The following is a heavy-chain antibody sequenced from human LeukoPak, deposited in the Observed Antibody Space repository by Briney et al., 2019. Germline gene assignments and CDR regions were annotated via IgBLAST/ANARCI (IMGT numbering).Heavy chain of an antibody. D-gene: IGHD2-2*01. Sequence: GSLRLSCAASGFTFSSYWMSWIRQPPGKGLEWIGETSHSGSTNYNPSLESRVTISVDTSKKQFSLRLTSVTAADTAVYFCARKYCSATSCSYGFDIWAQGTMVTVSS. CDR3: ARKYCSATSCSYGFDI. CDR2: TSHSGST. CDR1: GFTFSSYW. V-gene: IGHV4-34*01. J-gene: IGHJ3*02.